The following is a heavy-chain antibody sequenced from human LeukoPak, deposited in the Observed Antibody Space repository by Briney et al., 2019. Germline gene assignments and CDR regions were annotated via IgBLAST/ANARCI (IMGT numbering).Heavy chain of an antibody. Sequence: SETLSLTCTVSGGSIYGGGFYWGWIRQPPRKGLEWIGEINHSGSTNYNPSLKSRVTISVDTSKNQFSLKLSSVTAADTAVYYCARGQGHLNIYSYAHKLFDYWGQGTLVTVSS. CDR1: GGSIYGGGFY. CDR2: INHSGST. V-gene: IGHV4-39*07. D-gene: IGHD5-18*01. J-gene: IGHJ4*02. CDR3: ARGQGHLNIYSYAHKLFDY.